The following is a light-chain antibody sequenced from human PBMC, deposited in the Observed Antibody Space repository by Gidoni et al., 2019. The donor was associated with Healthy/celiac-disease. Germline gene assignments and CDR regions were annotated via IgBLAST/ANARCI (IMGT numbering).Light chain of an antibody. CDR2: GAS. Sequence: EIVMTQSPATLSVSPGERATLSCRASQSVSSNLAWYQQKPGQAPRLLIYGASTRAPGIPARFGGSGSGTVFTLSIISLRSEDFAVYYCQPYTNWPLTFGQGTRLEI. J-gene: IGKJ5*01. V-gene: IGKV3-15*01. CDR3: QPYTNWPLT. CDR1: QSVSSN.